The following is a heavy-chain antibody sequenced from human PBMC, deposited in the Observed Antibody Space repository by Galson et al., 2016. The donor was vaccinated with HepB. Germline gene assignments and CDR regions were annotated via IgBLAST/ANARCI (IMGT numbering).Heavy chain of an antibody. CDR3: ATSAYYYDRSGYYHDALDV. CDR1: GYTFTGYY. D-gene: IGHD3-22*01. V-gene: IGHV1-2*02. Sequence: SVKVSCKASGYTFTGYYFHWVRQAPGQGLEWMGWINRNSGDTDFAQKFQGRVTMTRDTSISTAYMELRSLRSDDTAVYYCATSAYYYDRSGYYHDALDVWGQGTTVTVS. CDR2: INRNSGDT. J-gene: IGHJ3*01.